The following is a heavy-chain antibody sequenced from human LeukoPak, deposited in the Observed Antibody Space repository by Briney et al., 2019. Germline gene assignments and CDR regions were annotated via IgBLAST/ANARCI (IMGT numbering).Heavy chain of an antibody. V-gene: IGHV2-5*01. Sequence: SGPTLVNPTQTLTLTCTFSGFSLTSSGVGVGWIRQPPGKALEWLALIYWNDDKRYSPSLKSRPTITKDTSRNQVVLTLTNVDPVDTATYYCAHRPDSGSGFNYWGQGTLVTVSS. D-gene: IGHD3-10*01. CDR2: IYWNDDK. CDR1: GFSLTSSGVG. CDR3: AHRPDSGSGFNY. J-gene: IGHJ4*02.